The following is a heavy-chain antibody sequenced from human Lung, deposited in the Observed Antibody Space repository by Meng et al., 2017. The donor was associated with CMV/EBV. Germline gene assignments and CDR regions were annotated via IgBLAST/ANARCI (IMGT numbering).Heavy chain of an antibody. CDR2: IKEDGSEK. D-gene: IGHD2-15*01. CDR1: GFTFSSYW. J-gene: IGHJ4*02. Sequence: GESLKISCAASGFTFSSYWMNWVRQAPGKGLEWVANIKEDGSEKHYVASVKGRLTISRDNAKNSLFLQMNSLRAEDTAVYQCARGYCSDDRCYGAPEFWGRGTLVTVSS. V-gene: IGHV3-7*01. CDR3: ARGYCSDDRCYGAPEF.